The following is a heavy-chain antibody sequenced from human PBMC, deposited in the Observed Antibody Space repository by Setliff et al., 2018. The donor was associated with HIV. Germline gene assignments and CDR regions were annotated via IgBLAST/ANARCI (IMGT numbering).Heavy chain of an antibody. D-gene: IGHD4-17*01. CDR2: VYNSGGT. J-gene: IGHJ4*02. V-gene: IGHV4-59*11. CDR3: ARLHGDFYFDL. Sequence: PSETLSLTCTVSGGSISSHYWSWIRQPPGKGLESIGYVYNSGGTNYNPSLKSRVTISVDTSKNQFTLRLSSVTAADTAVYYCARLHGDFYFDLWGQGTLVTVSS. CDR1: GGSISSHY.